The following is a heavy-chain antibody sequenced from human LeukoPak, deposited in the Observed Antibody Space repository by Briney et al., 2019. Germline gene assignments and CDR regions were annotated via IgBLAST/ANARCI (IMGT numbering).Heavy chain of an antibody. CDR2: IYHSGST. J-gene: IGHJ6*04. V-gene: IGHV4-4*02. CDR1: GGFISSNNW. Sequence: SETLSLTCAVSGGFISSNNWWNWVRQPPGKGLEWVGKIYHSGSTNYNPSLESRVTISVDKSKNQFSLKLSSVTAADTAVYYCARKGPYYNSLTGYYKNGLDVWGKGTTVFVSS. CDR3: ARKGPYYNSLTGYYKNGLDV. D-gene: IGHD3-9*01.